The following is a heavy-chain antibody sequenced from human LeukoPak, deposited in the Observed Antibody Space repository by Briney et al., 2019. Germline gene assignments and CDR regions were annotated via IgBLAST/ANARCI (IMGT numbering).Heavy chain of an antibody. CDR1: GFTFSSYS. CDR2: ISSSSYI. CDR3: AREWLGYAFDI. V-gene: IGHV3-21*01. Sequence: GGSLRLSCAASGFTFSSYSMNWVRQAPGKGLEWVSSISSSSYIYYADSVKGRFTISRDNAKNSLYLQMNSLRAEDTAVYYCAREWLGYAFDIWGQGTMVTVSS. D-gene: IGHD6-19*01. J-gene: IGHJ3*02.